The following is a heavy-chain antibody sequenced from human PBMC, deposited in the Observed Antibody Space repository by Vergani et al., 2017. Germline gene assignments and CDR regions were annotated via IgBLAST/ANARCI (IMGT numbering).Heavy chain of an antibody. J-gene: IGHJ5*02. Sequence: QVQLQQWGAGLLKPSETLSLTCAVYGGSFSGYYWSWIRQPPGKELAWVGEINHRGGTNYNPSLKSRVTISVDTSRNQFSLKLSSVTAADTAVYYCARGFLGAVLVPAVMVYDWFDPWGQGTLVTVSS. V-gene: IGHV4-34*01. CDR2: INHRGGT. CDR3: ARGFLGAVLVPAVMVYDWFDP. CDR1: GGSFSGYY. D-gene: IGHD2-2*01.